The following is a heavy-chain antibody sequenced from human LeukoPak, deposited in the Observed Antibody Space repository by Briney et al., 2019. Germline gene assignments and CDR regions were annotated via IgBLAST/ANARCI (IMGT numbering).Heavy chain of an antibody. CDR3: ASGKAGGFDY. CDR1: GFTFSSYS. J-gene: IGHJ4*02. Sequence: PGGSLRLSCAASGFTFSSYSMNWVRQAPGKGLEWVSYISSSSSTIYYADSVKGRFTISRDNAKNSLYLQMNSLRAEDTAVYYCASGKAGGFDYWGQGTLVTVSS. CDR2: ISSSSSTI. D-gene: IGHD1-26*01. V-gene: IGHV3-48*01.